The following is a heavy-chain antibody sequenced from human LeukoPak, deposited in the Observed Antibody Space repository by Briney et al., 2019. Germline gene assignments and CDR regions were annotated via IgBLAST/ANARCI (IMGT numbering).Heavy chain of an antibody. CDR3: ARHPYYYDSSDCYYYFDY. V-gene: IGHV4-34*01. CDR1: GGSFSGYY. D-gene: IGHD3-22*01. CDR2: INHSGST. Sequence: PSETLSLTCAVYGGSFSGYYWSWIRQPPGKGLEWIGEINHSGSTYYNPSLKRRVAISVDTSKNQFSLKLTSVTAADTAVYYCARHPYYYDSSDCYYYFDYWGQGTLVTVSS. J-gene: IGHJ4*02.